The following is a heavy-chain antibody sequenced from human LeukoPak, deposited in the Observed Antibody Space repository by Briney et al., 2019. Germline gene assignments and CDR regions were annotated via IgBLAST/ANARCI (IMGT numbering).Heavy chain of an antibody. CDR1: GFTFDDYA. CDR3: AKAQQLWYHFDY. D-gene: IGHD5-18*01. CDR2: ISWNSGTI. J-gene: IGHJ4*02. Sequence: GRSLRLSCAASGFTFDDYAMHWVRQPPGKGLVWVSGISWNSGTIDYADSVKGRFTISRDNAKNSLYLQMNSLTAEDTAVYYCAKAQQLWYHFDYWGQGTLVTVSS. V-gene: IGHV3-9*01.